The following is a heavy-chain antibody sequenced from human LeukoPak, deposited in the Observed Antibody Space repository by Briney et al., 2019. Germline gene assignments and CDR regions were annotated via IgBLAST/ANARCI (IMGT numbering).Heavy chain of an antibody. J-gene: IGHJ4*02. CDR2: IRGNGDT. V-gene: IGHV3-23*01. CDR1: GLSFSSFA. Sequence: GGSLRLSCAASGLSFSSFAMSWVRQGPARGLEWVSSIRGNGDTFYADSVEGRFTLFSDSSTNTVYFQLNNLRVEDTAIYYCAKASWVSSTDAVRWGQGTLVTVSS. D-gene: IGHD3-16*01. CDR3: AKASWVSSTDAVR.